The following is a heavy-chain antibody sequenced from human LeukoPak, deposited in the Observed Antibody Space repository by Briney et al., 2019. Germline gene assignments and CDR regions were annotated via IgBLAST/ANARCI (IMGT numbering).Heavy chain of an antibody. V-gene: IGHV4-59*01. CDR3: ARGPNRYYFDY. CDR1: GGSFEHYF. D-gene: IGHD2/OR15-2a*01. CDR2: VYYSGST. J-gene: IGHJ4*02. Sequence: SETLSLTCTASGGSFEHYFWSWIRQPPGKGLEWIGYVYYSGSTNYNPSLKSRVTISVDTSKNQFSLKLSSVTAADTAVYYCARGPNRYYFDYWGQGTLVTVSS.